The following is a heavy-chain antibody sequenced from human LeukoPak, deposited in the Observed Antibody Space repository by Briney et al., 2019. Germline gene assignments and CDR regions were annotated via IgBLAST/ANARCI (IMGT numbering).Heavy chain of an antibody. D-gene: IGHD6-19*01. CDR2: IYYSGST. J-gene: IGHJ4*02. CDR1: GGSISSSSYY. Sequence: SETLSLTCTVSGGSISSSSYYWGWIRQRPGKGLEWIGSIYYSGSTYYNPSLKSRVTISVDTSKNQFSLKLSSVTAADTAVYYCARLRSSGWYGPSRHPSFDYWGQGTLVTVSS. V-gene: IGHV4-39*01. CDR3: ARLRSSGWYGPSRHPSFDY.